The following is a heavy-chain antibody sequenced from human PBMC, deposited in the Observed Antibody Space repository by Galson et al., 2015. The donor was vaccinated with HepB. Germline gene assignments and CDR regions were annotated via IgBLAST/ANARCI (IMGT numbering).Heavy chain of an antibody. V-gene: IGHV3-23*01. J-gene: IGHJ6*02. CDR2: ISGSGGST. CDR3: AKDPTPHQTRSITMVRGGYTDV. CDR1: GFTFSSYA. Sequence: SLRLSCAASGFTFSSYAMSWVRQAPGKGLEWVSAISGSGGSTYYADSVKGRFTISRDNSKNTLYLQMNSLRAEDTAVYYCAKDPTPHQTRSITMVRGGYTDVWGQGTTVTVSS. D-gene: IGHD3-10*01.